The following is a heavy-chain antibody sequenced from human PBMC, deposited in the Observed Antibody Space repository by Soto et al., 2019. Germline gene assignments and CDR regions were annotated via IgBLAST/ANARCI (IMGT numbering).Heavy chain of an antibody. D-gene: IGHD5-18*01. CDR1: GFTFSSYG. J-gene: IGHJ4*02. Sequence: GGSLRLSCAASGFTFSSYGMHWVRQAPGKGLEWVAVIWYDGSNKYYADSVKGRFTISRDNSKNTLYLQMNSLRAEDTAVYYCARAFPWIQLWGVIDYWGQGTLVTVSS. V-gene: IGHV3-33*01. CDR2: IWYDGSNK. CDR3: ARAFPWIQLWGVIDY.